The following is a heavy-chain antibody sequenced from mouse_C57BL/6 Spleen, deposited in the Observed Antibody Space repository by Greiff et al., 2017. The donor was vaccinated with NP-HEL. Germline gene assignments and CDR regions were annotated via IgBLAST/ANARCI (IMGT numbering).Heavy chain of an antibody. CDR1: GFSLTSYG. D-gene: IGHD1-1*01. J-gene: IGHJ4*01. Sequence: QVQLQQSGPGLVAPSQSLSITCTVSGFSLTSYGVDWVRQPPGKGLEWLGVIWGGGSTNYNSALMSSLSISKDNSKSQVVLKMNSLQTEDTAMYYCAKLVATVGGDAMDYWGQGTSVTVSS. CDR2: IWGGGST. CDR3: AKLVATVGGDAMDY. V-gene: IGHV2-9*01.